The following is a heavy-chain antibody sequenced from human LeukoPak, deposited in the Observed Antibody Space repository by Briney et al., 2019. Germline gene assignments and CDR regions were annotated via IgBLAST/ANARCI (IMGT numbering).Heavy chain of an antibody. V-gene: IGHV4-34*01. CDR2: INHSGST. D-gene: IGHD3-10*01. Sequence: SETLSLTCAVYGGSFSGYYWSWIRQPPGKGLEWIGEINHSGSTNYNPSLKSRVTISVDTPKNQFSLKLSSVTAADTAVYYCARRPLYYYGSGSYYHSRFDYWGQGTLVTVSS. J-gene: IGHJ4*02. CDR1: GGSFSGYY. CDR3: ARRPLYYYGSGSYYHSRFDY.